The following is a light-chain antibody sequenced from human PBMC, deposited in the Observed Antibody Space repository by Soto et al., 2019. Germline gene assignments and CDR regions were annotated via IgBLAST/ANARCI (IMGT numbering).Light chain of an antibody. CDR3: QQYYTTPRT. CDR1: QSLLYTSNNKNY. CDR2: WAS. Sequence: DFAVTRSPKSLAVTLGGRATINCKSSQSLLYTSNNKNYLAWYQQKPGQPPKLIIYWASTRESGVPDRFKGSGSGTDFTLTISNLQAEDAAVYYCQQYYTTPRTFGQGTKVDIK. V-gene: IGKV4-1*01. J-gene: IGKJ1*01.